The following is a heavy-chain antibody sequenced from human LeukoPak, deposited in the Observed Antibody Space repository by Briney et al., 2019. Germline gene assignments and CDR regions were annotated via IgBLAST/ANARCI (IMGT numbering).Heavy chain of an antibody. V-gene: IGHV3-30-3*01. D-gene: IGHD2-15*01. J-gene: IGHJ4*02. CDR2: TSYDGSNK. Sequence: PGGSLRLSCAASGFTFRSFAMHWVRQAPGKGLEWVAVTSYDGSNKYYADSVKGRLTISRDNSKNTLYLQMNSLRAEDTAVYYCARVCIGCYSKDYWGQGTLVSVSS. CDR3: ARVCIGCYSKDY. CDR1: GFTFRSFA.